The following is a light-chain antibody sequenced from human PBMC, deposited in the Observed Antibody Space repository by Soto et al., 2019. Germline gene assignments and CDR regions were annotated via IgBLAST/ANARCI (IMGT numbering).Light chain of an antibody. CDR3: QQYGSSPLT. V-gene: IGKV3-20*01. J-gene: IGKJ4*01. Sequence: EIALTQSPGTRSLSPGERATLSCRASQSVSSSYLAWYQLKPGQAPRLFIYGASSRATGIPDRFSGSGSGTDFTLTISRLEAEHFAVYYCQQYGSSPLTFGGGTKVEIK. CDR2: GAS. CDR1: QSVSSSY.